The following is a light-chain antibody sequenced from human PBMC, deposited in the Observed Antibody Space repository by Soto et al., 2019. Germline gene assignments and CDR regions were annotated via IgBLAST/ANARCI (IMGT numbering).Light chain of an antibody. J-gene: IGKJ1*01. CDR1: QSVSSSY. CDR2: GAS. V-gene: IGKV3-20*01. CDR3: QQYGSSEVT. Sequence: EIVLTQSPGTLSLSPGERATLSCRASQSVSSSYLAWYQQKPGQAPRLLIYGASSRATGIPVRFSGSGSGTDFTLTISRLEPEDFAVYYCQQYGSSEVTFGQGTKVDIK.